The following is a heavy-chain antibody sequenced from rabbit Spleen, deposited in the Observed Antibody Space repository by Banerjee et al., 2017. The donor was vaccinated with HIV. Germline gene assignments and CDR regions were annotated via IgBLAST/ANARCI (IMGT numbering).Heavy chain of an antibody. Sequence: QSLEESGGGLVQPEGSLTLTCTASGFSFSSRYYMCWVRQAPGKGLEWIGCIGSGSTGNTYYASWAKGRFTISKTSSTTVTLQMTSLTAADTATYFCARGSATMTMVITGFYLTLWGQGTLVTVS. CDR3: ARGSATMTMVITGFYLTL. CDR2: IGSGSTGNT. D-gene: IGHD2-1*01. CDR1: GFSFSSRYY. J-gene: IGHJ4*01. V-gene: IGHV1S40*01.